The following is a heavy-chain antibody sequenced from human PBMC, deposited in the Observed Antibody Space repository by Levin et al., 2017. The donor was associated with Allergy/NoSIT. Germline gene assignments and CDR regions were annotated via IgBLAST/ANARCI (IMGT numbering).Heavy chain of an antibody. CDR1: GFTFSSFA. D-gene: IGHD6-19*01. CDR2: ISAGGGST. Sequence: GESLKISYAASGFTFSSFAMSWVRQTPGKGLEWVSAISAGGGSTYYADSVKGRITISRDNSKNTLYLQINSLRAEDTAVYYCAKDIAVAVRYFDYWGQGTLVTVTS. V-gene: IGHV3-23*01. CDR3: AKDIAVAVRYFDY. J-gene: IGHJ4*02.